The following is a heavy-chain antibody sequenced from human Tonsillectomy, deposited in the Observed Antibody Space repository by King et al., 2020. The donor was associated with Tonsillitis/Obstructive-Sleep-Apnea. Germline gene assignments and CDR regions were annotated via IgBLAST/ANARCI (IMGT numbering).Heavy chain of an antibody. V-gene: IGHV3-30*01. D-gene: IGHD3-3*01. Sequence: VQLVESGGGVVQPGRSLRLSCAASGFTFSSYAMHWVRQAPGKGLEWVAVISYDGSNKYYADSVKGRFTISRDNSKNTLYLQMNSLRAEDTAVYYCARSYDDFWNGYYNDAFDIWGQGTMVTVSS. J-gene: IGHJ3*02. CDR2: ISYDGSNK. CDR3: ARSYDDFWNGYYNDAFDI. CDR1: GFTFSSYA.